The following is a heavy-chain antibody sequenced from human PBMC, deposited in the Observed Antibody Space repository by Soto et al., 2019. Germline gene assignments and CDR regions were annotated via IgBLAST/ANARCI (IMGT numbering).Heavy chain of an antibody. CDR3: AAVLLSNYDILTGLFDY. J-gene: IGHJ4*02. CDR2: IVVGSGNT. CDR1: GFTFTSSA. D-gene: IGHD3-9*01. Sequence: GASVKVSCKASGFTFTSSAMQWVRQARGQRLEWIGWIVVGSGNTNYAQKFQERVTITRDMSTSTAYMELSSLRSEDTAVYYCAAVLLSNYDILTGLFDYWGQGTLVIVSS. V-gene: IGHV1-58*02.